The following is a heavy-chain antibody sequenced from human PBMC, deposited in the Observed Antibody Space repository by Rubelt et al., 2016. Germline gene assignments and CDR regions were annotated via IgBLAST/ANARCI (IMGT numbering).Heavy chain of an antibody. CDR3: AGDKLPRYGMDV. CDR1: GGSISSSSYY. V-gene: IGHV4-39*07. J-gene: IGHJ6*02. Sequence: HLQLQESGPGLVKPSQTLSLTCTVSGGSISSSSYYWGWIRQPPGKGLEWIGEINHSGSANYNLSLKSRLTISVNTSKNQFSLKLSSVTAADTAVYYWAGDKLPRYGMDVWGLGTTVTVSS. CDR2: INHSGSA. D-gene: IGHD5-24*01.